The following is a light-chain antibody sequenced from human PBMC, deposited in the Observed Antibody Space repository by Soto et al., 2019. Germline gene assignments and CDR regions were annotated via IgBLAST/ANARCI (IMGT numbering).Light chain of an antibody. CDR3: KSYAGSNTYV. CDR2: EVV. V-gene: IGLV2-8*01. Sequence: QSVLTQPPSAPGSPGQSVTISCTGTTSDIGVYDFVSWYQHHPGKAPRLIIYEVVQRPSGVPDRFSGSKSGNTASLTVSGLPAADEADYFCKSYAGSNTYVFGSGTKVTGL. CDR1: TSDIGVYDF. J-gene: IGLJ1*01.